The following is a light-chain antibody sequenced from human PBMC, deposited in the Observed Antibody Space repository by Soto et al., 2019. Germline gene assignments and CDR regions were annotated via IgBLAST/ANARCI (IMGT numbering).Light chain of an antibody. J-gene: IGKJ1*01. CDR2: GAS. Sequence: EIVLTQSPGSLSLSPGERATLTCRASQTVISSYLAWYQQKPGQAPRLLIYGASSRATGVPDRFIGSGSGTDFTLTITRLEPEDFAVYYCQQYKNWSFGQGTKVDIK. V-gene: IGKV3-20*01. CDR1: QTVISSY. CDR3: QQYKNWS.